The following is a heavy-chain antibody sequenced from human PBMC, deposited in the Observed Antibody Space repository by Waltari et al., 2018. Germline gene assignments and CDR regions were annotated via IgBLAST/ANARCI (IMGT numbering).Heavy chain of an antibody. Sequence: QVQLQQWGAGLLKPSETLSLTCAVYGGSFSGYYWSWIRQPPGKGLEWIGEINHSGSTNYNPSLKSRVTISVDTSKNQFSLKLSSVTAADTAVYYCARAYYCSGGSCYLPASDYWGQGTLVTVSS. V-gene: IGHV4-34*01. J-gene: IGHJ4*02. CDR2: INHSGST. CDR3: ARAYYCSGGSCYLPASDY. D-gene: IGHD2-15*01. CDR1: GGSFSGYY.